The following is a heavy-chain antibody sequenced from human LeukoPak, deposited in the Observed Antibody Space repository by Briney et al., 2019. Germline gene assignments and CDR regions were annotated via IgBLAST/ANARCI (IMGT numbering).Heavy chain of an antibody. Sequence: EASVKVSCKASGYTFTGYYMHWVRQAPGQGLEWMGWINPNSGGTNYAQKFQGRVTMTRDTSISTAYMELSRLRSDDTAVYYCARDLFGTVTNDYWGQGTLVTVSS. D-gene: IGHD4-17*01. CDR3: ARDLFGTVTNDY. J-gene: IGHJ4*02. CDR1: GYTFTGYY. CDR2: INPNSGGT. V-gene: IGHV1-2*02.